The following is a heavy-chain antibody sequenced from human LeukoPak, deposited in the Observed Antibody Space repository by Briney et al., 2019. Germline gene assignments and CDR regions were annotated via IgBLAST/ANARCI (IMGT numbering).Heavy chain of an antibody. D-gene: IGHD2-2*01. CDR2: IKQDGSEK. J-gene: IGHJ6*04. CDR3: ARALEGMPAAKDV. V-gene: IGHV3-7*01. CDR1: GFTFSSYW. Sequence: PGGSLRLSCAASGFTFSSYWMSWVRQAPGKGLEWVANIKQDGSEKYYVDSVKGRFTISRDNAKNSLYLQMNSLRAEDTAVYYCARALEGMPAAKDVWGKGTTVTVSS.